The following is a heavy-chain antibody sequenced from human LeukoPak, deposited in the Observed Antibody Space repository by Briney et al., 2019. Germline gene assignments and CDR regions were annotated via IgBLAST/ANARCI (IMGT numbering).Heavy chain of an antibody. CDR3: AKWYYYDSSGRKNYFDY. D-gene: IGHD3-22*01. Sequence: GGSLRLSCAASGFTFSSYAMSWVRQAPGKGLEWVSAISGSGGSTYYADSVKGRFTISRDNSKSTLYLQMNSLRAEDTAVYYCAKWYYYDSSGRKNYFDYWGQGTLVTVSS. J-gene: IGHJ4*02. V-gene: IGHV3-23*01. CDR2: ISGSGGST. CDR1: GFTFSSYA.